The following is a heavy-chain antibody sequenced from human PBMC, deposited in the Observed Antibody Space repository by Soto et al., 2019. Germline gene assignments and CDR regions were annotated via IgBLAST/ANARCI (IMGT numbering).Heavy chain of an antibody. V-gene: IGHV3-11*01. CDR3: ARDRGYSSGWGSTYYYGMDV. D-gene: IGHD6-19*01. CDR1: GFTFSDYY. CDR2: ISSSGSTI. Sequence: GSLRLSCAASGFTFSDYYMSWIRQAPGKGLEWVSYISSSGSTIYYADSVKGRFTISRDNAKNSLYLQMNSLRAEDTAVYYCARDRGYSSGWGSTYYYGMDVWGRGTTVTVSS. J-gene: IGHJ6*02.